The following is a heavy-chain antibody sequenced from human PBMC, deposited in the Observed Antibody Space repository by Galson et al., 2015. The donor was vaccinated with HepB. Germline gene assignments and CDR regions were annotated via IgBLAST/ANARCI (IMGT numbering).Heavy chain of an antibody. V-gene: IGHV3-23*01. CDR2: ISGGGGST. CDR3: AKGGAYYYDSSGFRYFDL. CDR1: GFTFSGYA. D-gene: IGHD3-22*01. Sequence: SLRLSCAASGFTFSGYAMNWVREAPGKGLEWVSAISGGGGSTNDVDSVKGRFTISRDNSKNTLYLQMSSLRAEDTAVYYCAKGGAYYYDSSGFRYFDLWGRGTLVTVSS. J-gene: IGHJ2*01.